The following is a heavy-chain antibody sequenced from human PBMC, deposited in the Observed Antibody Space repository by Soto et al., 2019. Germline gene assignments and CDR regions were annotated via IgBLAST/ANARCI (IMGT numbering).Heavy chain of an antibody. Sequence: QVQLVQSGAEEKKPGASVKVSCKASGYTFTSYAMHWVRQAPGQRLEWMGWINAGNGNTKYSQKFQGRVTITRDTSASTAYMELSSLRSEDTAVYYCARDEGFMVRGVMSYFVYWGQGTLVTVSS. J-gene: IGHJ4*02. V-gene: IGHV1-3*05. CDR3: ARDEGFMVRGVMSYFVY. CDR2: INAGNGNT. CDR1: GYTFTSYA. D-gene: IGHD3-10*01.